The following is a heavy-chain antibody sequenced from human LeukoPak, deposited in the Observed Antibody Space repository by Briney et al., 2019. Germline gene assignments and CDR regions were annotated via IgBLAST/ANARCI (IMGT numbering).Heavy chain of an antibody. V-gene: IGHV4-59*01. Sequence: SETLSLTCTVSGGXINSYYWSWIRQPPGKGLEWIGYIYYSGSTKYNPSLESPVTISVDTSKNQFSLNLTSVTTADTAFYYCARDTSPSYWGQGILVTVSS. CDR2: IYYSGST. D-gene: IGHD2-2*01. CDR3: ARDTSPSY. J-gene: IGHJ4*02. CDR1: GGXINSYY.